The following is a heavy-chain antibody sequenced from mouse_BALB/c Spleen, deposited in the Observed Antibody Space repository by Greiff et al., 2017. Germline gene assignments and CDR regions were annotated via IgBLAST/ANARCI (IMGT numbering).Heavy chain of an antibody. J-gene: IGHJ3*01. V-gene: IGHV1-54*03. CDR1: GYAFTNYL. Sequence: QVQLQQSGAELVRPGTSVKVSCKASGYAFTNYLIEWVKQRPGQGLEWIGVINPGSGGTNYNEKFKGKATLTADKSSSTAYMQLSSLTSDDSAVYFCATSWFAYWGQGTLVTVSA. CDR3: ATSWFAY. CDR2: INPGSGGT.